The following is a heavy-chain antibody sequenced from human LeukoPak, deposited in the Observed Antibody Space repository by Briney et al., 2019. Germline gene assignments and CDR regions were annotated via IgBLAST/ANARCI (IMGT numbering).Heavy chain of an antibody. Sequence: PGGSLRLSCAASGFTFDDYAMHWVRQAPGKGLEWVSGISWNSGSIGYVDSVKGRFTISRDNAKNSLYLQMNSLRAEDTAVYYCARNSGWFRFDYWGQGTLVTVSS. J-gene: IGHJ4*02. CDR1: GFTFDDYA. D-gene: IGHD6-19*01. CDR2: ISWNSGSI. CDR3: ARNSGWFRFDY. V-gene: IGHV3-9*01.